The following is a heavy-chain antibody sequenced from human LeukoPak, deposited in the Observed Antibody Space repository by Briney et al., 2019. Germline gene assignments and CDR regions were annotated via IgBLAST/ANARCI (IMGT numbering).Heavy chain of an antibody. CDR1: GFTFSSYA. CDR2: ISGSGGNT. Sequence: PGGSLRLSCAASGFTFSSYAMSWFRQAPGKGLEWVSSISGSGGNTYYAQSVKGRFTISRDNSENTLYLQMDTLRADDTALYFCAKDPYNTAVANTNGWFDPWGQGTLVTVSS. D-gene: IGHD6-19*01. J-gene: IGHJ5*02. CDR3: AKDPYNTAVANTNGWFDP. V-gene: IGHV3-23*01.